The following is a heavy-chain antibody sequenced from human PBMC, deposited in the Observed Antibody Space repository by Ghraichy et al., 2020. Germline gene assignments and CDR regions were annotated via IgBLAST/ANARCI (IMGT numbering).Heavy chain of an antibody. D-gene: IGHD3-22*01. CDR3: AKDRYYDSSGPYQEYFQH. V-gene: IGHV3-23*01. Sequence: GGSLRLSCAASGFTFSSYAMSWVRQAPGKGLEWVSAISGSGGSTYYADSVKGRFTISRDNSKNTLYLQMNSLRAEDTAVYYCAKDRYYDSSGPYQEYFQHWGQGTLVTVSS. CDR2: ISGSGGST. CDR1: GFTFSSYA. J-gene: IGHJ1*01.